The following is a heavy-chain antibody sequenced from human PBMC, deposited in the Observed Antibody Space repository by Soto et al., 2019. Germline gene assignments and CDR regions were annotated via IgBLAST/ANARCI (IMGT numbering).Heavy chain of an antibody. J-gene: IGHJ4*02. CDR1: GFTFSSYA. CDR2: ISGSGGST. CDR3: AKDTQQWLVGAFDY. D-gene: IGHD6-19*01. Sequence: EVQLLESGGGVVQPGGSLRLSCAASGFTFSSYAMSWVRQAPGKGLEWVSAISGSGGSTYNADSVKGRFTVSRDNSRNTLYLQMNSLRAEDTAVYYCAKDTQQWLVGAFDYWGQGTLVTVSS. V-gene: IGHV3-23*01.